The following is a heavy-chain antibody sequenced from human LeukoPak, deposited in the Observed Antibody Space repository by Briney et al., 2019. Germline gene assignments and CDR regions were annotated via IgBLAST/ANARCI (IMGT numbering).Heavy chain of an antibody. V-gene: IGHV4-39*01. CDR3: ARQTSGWYYFDD. J-gene: IGHJ4*02. CDR2: ISYSWDT. CDR1: GGSISSSISY. D-gene: IGHD6-19*01. Sequence: SETLSLTCTVSGGSISSSISYWGWIRLPPGKGLEWVGTISYSWDTYYTPSLKSRVTISVDTSKTQFSLRLSSVTASDTAVYYCARQTSGWYYFDDWGQGTLVIVSS.